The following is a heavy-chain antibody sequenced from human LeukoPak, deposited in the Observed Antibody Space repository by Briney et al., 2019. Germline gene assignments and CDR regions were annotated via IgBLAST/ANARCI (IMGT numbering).Heavy chain of an antibody. Sequence: GRSLRLSCAASGFTFSSYGMHWVRQAPGKGLEWVAVISYDGSNKYYADSVKGRFTISRDNSKNTLYLQMNSLRAEDTAVYYCANFATQQLPFDYWGQGTLVTVSS. V-gene: IGHV3-30*18. J-gene: IGHJ4*02. CDR2: ISYDGSNK. CDR3: ANFATQQLPFDY. CDR1: GFTFSSYG. D-gene: IGHD6-13*01.